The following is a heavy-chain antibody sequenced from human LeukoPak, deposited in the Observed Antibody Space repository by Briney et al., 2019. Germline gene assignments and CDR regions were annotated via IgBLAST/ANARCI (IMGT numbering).Heavy chain of an antibody. CDR3: AKQRNGYCSSTSCYANYFDY. J-gene: IGHJ4*02. Sequence: GGSLRLSCAASGFTFSSYAMSWVRQAPGEGLEWVSAISGSGGSTYYADSVKGRFTISRDNSKNTLYLQMNSLRAEDTAVYYCAKQRNGYCSSTSCYANYFDYWGQGTLVTVSS. CDR1: GFTFSSYA. CDR2: ISGSGGST. D-gene: IGHD2-2*03. V-gene: IGHV3-23*01.